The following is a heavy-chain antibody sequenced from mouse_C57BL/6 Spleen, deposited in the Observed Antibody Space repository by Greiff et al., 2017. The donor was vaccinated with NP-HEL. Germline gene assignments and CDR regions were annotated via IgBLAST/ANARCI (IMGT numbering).Heavy chain of an antibody. CDR2: INPNNGGT. CDR3: ANVLYPWYFDV. Sequence: VQLQQSGPELVKPGASVKISCKASGYTFTDYYMNWVKQSHGKSLEWIGDINPNNGGTSYNQKFKGKATLTVDKSSSTAYMELRSLTSDDSAVYYCANVLYPWYFDVWGTGTTVTVSS. D-gene: IGHD2-12*01. CDR1: GYTFTDYY. V-gene: IGHV1-26*01. J-gene: IGHJ1*03.